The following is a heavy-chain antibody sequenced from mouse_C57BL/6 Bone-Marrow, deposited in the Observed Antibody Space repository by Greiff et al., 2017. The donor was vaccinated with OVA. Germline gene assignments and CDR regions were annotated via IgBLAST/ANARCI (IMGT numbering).Heavy chain of an antibody. D-gene: IGHD2-12*01. Sequence: QVQLQQSGAELARPGASVKLSCKASGYTFTSYTMHWVKQRPGQGLEWIGYINPSSGYTNYNQKFKDKATLTADKSTNTTYMQLSSLTSEDSAIYYCARDSSWNSYEDYWGKGTTLTVSS. V-gene: IGHV1-4*01. CDR1: GYTFTSYT. J-gene: IGHJ2*01. CDR3: ARDSSWNSYEDY. CDR2: INPSSGYT.